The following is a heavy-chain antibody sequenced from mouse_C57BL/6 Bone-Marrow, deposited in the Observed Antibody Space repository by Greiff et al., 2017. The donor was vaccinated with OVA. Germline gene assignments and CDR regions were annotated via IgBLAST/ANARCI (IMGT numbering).Heavy chain of an antibody. Sequence: VQLKESGAELVRPGASVKLSCTASGFNIKDDYMHWVKQRPEQGLEWIGWIDPENGDTEYASKFQGKATITADTSSNTAYLQLSSLTSEDTAVYYCTRGGSPLYAMDYWGQGTSVTVSS. D-gene: IGHD1-1*01. V-gene: IGHV14-4*01. CDR3: TRGGSPLYAMDY. CDR2: IDPENGDT. CDR1: GFNIKDDY. J-gene: IGHJ4*01.